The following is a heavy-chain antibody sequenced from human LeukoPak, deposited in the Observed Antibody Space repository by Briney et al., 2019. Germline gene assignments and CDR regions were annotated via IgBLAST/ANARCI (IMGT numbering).Heavy chain of an antibody. V-gene: IGHV4-59*01. CDR1: GGSISSYY. CDR2: IYYSGST. Sequence: PSETLSLTCTVSGGSISSYYWSWIRQPPGKGLEWIGYIYYSGSTDYNPSLKSRVTISVDTPKNQFSLKLSSVTAADTAVYYCARASGDYLFDYWGQGTLVTVSS. CDR3: ARASGDYLFDY. J-gene: IGHJ4*02. D-gene: IGHD4-17*01.